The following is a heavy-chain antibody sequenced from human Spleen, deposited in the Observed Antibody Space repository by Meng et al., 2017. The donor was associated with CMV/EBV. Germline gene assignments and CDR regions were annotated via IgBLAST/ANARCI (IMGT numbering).Heavy chain of an antibody. Sequence: ASVKVSCKASGYSFTDYYMNWVRQAPGQGLQWMGWINPFSGGSKYAQKFQGRVTMTRDTSINTGYMELTRLTSDDTAVYYCARDNNWGPDYWGQGTLVTVSS. V-gene: IGHV1-2*02. CDR2: INPFSGGS. J-gene: IGHJ4*02. CDR1: GYSFTDYY. D-gene: IGHD7-27*01. CDR3: ARDNNWGPDY.